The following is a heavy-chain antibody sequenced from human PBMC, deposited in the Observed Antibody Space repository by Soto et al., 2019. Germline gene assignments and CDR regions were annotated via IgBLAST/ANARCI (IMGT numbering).Heavy chain of an antibody. Sequence: PSQTLSLTCAISGDSVSSNSAAWNWIRQSPSRGLEWLGRTYYRSKWYHDYAVFVKSRITINADTSKNQFSLQFNSVTPEDTAVYYCARDRQWSFEHWGQGTLVTAPQ. V-gene: IGHV6-1*01. CDR3: ARDRQWSFEH. CDR1: GDSVSSNSAA. D-gene: IGHD2-15*01. J-gene: IGHJ4*02. CDR2: TYYRSKWYH.